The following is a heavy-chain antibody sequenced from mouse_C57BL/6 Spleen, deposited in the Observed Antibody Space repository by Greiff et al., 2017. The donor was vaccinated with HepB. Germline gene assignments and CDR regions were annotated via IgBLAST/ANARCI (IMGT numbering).Heavy chain of an antibody. J-gene: IGHJ2*01. CDR2: IDPENGDT. CDR3: TTLITTVNYFDY. Sequence: EVQLQESGAELVRPGASVKLSCTASGFNIKDDYMHWVKQRPEQGLEWIGWIDPENGDTEYASKFQGKATITADTSSNTAYLQLSSLTSEDTAVYYCTTLITTVNYFDYWGQGTTLTVSS. CDR1: GFNIKDDY. V-gene: IGHV14-4*01. D-gene: IGHD1-1*01.